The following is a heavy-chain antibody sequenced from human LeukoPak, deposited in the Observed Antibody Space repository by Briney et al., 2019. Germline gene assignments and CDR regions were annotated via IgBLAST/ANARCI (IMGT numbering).Heavy chain of an antibody. J-gene: IGHJ3*02. CDR3: PRLTITMVRGVIINTAFDI. V-gene: IGHV1-69*05. D-gene: IGHD3-10*01. CDR2: IIPIFGTA. Sequence: ASVKVSCKASGGTFSSYAISWVRQAPGQGLECMGGIIPIFGTANYAQKFQGRVTITTDESTSTAYMELSSLRSEDTAVYYCPRLTITMVRGVIINTAFDIWGQGTMVTVSS. CDR1: GGTFSSYA.